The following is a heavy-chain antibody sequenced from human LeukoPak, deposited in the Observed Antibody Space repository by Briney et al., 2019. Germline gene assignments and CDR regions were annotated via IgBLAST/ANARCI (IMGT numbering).Heavy chain of an antibody. V-gene: IGHV1-8*01. D-gene: IGHD2-2*01. CDR3: ARGDIVVVPAANAGGNWFDP. CDR2: MNPNSGNT. J-gene: IGHJ5*02. Sequence: TFTXXDINXVRQATGQGLEWMGWMNPNSGNTGYAQKFQGRVTMTRNTSISTAYMELSSLRSEDTAVYYCARGDIVVVPAANAGGNWFDPWGQGTLVTVSS. CDR1: TFTXXD.